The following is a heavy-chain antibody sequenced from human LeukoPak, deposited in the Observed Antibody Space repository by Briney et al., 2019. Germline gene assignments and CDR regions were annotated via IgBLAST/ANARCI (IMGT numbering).Heavy chain of an antibody. CDR1: GFTFSSYW. V-gene: IGHV3-7*01. Sequence: GGSLRLSCAASGFTFSSYWMSWVRQAPGKGLEWVANIKQDGSEKYHVDSVKGRFTISRDNAKNSLYLQMNSLRAEDTAVYYCARNVLLWFGELDYWGQGTLVTVSS. D-gene: IGHD3-10*01. CDR3: ARNVLLWFGELDY. J-gene: IGHJ4*02. CDR2: IKQDGSEK.